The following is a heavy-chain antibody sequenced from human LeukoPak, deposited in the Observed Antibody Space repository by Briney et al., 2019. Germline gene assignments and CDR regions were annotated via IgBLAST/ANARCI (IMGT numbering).Heavy chain of an antibody. D-gene: IGHD3-22*01. CDR2: IYPGDSDT. Sequence: GESLKISCKGSGYSFTSSWIGWVRQMPGKGLEWMGIIYPGDSDTRYSPSFQGQVTTSADKSISPAYLQWSSLKAPDTAMYYCARRASGRYYYDSSGYSGGMDVWGQGTTVTVSS. J-gene: IGHJ6*02. CDR3: ARRASGRYYYDSSGYSGGMDV. CDR1: GYSFTSSW. V-gene: IGHV5-51*01.